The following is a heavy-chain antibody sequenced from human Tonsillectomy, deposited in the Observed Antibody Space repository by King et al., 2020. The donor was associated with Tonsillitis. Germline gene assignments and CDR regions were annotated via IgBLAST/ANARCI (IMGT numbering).Heavy chain of an antibody. D-gene: IGHD6-19*01. J-gene: IGHJ3*02. CDR2: IIPILGIA. CDR1: GGTFSSYA. CDR3: AREGKQWLVPGEGAFDI. Sequence: VQLVQSGAEVKKPGSSVKVSCKASGGTFSSYAISWVRQAPGQGLEWMGRIIPILGIANYAQKFQGRVTITADKSTSTAYMEMSSLRPEDTAVYYCAREGKQWLVPGEGAFDIWGQGTMVTVSS. V-gene: IGHV1-69*04.